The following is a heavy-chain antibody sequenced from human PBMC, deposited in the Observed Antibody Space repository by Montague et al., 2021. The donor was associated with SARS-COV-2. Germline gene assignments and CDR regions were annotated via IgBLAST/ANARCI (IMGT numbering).Heavy chain of an antibody. CDR3: ARDLYWAFDA. V-gene: IGHV6-1*01. CDR1: GDSVPSNIAA. Sequence: CAISGDSVPSNIAAWNWIRQSPSRGLEWLGRTKYTSTRYETYAVSVQSRITITADTSKNQFSLHLNSVTPEDTAVYYCARDLYWAFDAWGLGTTVTVSA. J-gene: IGHJ3*01. CDR2: TKYTSTRYE. D-gene: IGHD2-8*02.